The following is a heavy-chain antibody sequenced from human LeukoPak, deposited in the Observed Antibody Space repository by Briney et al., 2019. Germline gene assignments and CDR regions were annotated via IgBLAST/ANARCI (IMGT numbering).Heavy chain of an antibody. Sequence: PGGSLRLSCAASGFTFSTYWMSWVRQAPGKGLKWVANINQDGREKYYADSVKGRFTISRDNGKNSLYLQMNSLGAEDTAVYYCARGAKLHPQSPYWGQGTLVTVSS. CDR2: INQDGREK. CDR1: GFTFSTYW. J-gene: IGHJ4*02. D-gene: IGHD4-11*01. CDR3: ARGAKLHPQSPY. V-gene: IGHV3-7*01.